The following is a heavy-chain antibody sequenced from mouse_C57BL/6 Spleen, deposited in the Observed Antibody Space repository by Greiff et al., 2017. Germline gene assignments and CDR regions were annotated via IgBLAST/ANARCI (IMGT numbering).Heavy chain of an antibody. D-gene: IGHD2-5*01. Sequence: QVQLQQSGAELVKPGASVKISCKASGYAFSSYWMNWVKQRPGKGLEWIGQIYPGDGDTNYNGKFKGKATLTADKSSSTAYMQLSSLTSEDSAVYFCARRIVPWRYFDVWGTGTTVTVSS. CDR1: GYAFSSYW. CDR2: IYPGDGDT. V-gene: IGHV1-80*01. J-gene: IGHJ1*03. CDR3: ARRIVPWRYFDV.